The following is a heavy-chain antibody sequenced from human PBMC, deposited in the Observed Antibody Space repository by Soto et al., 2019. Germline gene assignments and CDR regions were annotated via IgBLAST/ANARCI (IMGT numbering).Heavy chain of an antibody. D-gene: IGHD3-9*01. J-gene: IGHJ3*02. Sequence: GGSLRLSCAASGFTFSNAWMSWVRQAPGKGLEWVGRIKSKTDGGTTDYAAPVKGRFTISRDDSKNTLYLQMNSLKTEDTAVYYCTTENYDILTGYYAFDIWGQGTMVTVSS. V-gene: IGHV3-15*01. CDR3: TTENYDILTGYYAFDI. CDR1: GFTFSNAW. CDR2: IKSKTDGGTT.